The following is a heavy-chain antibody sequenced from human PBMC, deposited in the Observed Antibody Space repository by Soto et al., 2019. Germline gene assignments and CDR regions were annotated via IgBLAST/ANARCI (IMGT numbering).Heavy chain of an antibody. V-gene: IGHV4-61*01. CDR1: GGCVSSGSYY. D-gene: IGHD3-22*01. CDR3: ATTYYDSSGYSY. CDR2: IYYSGST. J-gene: IGHJ4*02. Sequence: SETLSLTCTVSGGCVSSGSYYWSWIRQPPGKGLEWIGYIYYSGSTNYNPSLKSRVTISVDTSKNQFSLKLSSVTAADTAVYYCATTYYDSSGYSYWGQGTLVTVSS.